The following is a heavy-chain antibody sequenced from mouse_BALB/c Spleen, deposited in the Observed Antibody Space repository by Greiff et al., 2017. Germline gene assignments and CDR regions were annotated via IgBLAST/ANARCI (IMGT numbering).Heavy chain of an antibody. CDR2: IYPGDGDT. D-gene: IGHD2-4*01. Sequence: VQLQQSGAELVRPGSSVKISCKASGYAFSSYWMNWVKQRPGQGLEWIGQIYPGDGDTNYNGKFKGKATLTADKSSSTAYMQLSSLTSEDSAVYFCARGGGLRPYFDYWGQGTTLTVSS. V-gene: IGHV1-80*01. CDR3: ARGGGLRPYFDY. J-gene: IGHJ2*01. CDR1: GYAFSSYW.